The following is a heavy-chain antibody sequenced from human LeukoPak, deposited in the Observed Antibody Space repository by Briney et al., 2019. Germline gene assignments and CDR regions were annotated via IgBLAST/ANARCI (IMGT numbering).Heavy chain of an antibody. CDR1: GGSFSGYY. Sequence: PSETLSLTCAVYGGSFSGYYWSWIRQPSGKGLEWIGEINHGGSTNYNPSLKSRVTISVDTSKNQFSLKLSSVTAADTAVYYCASVRARAAAGTATDYWGQGTLVTVSS. CDR2: INHGGST. J-gene: IGHJ4*02. D-gene: IGHD6-13*01. V-gene: IGHV4-34*01. CDR3: ASVRARAAAGTATDY.